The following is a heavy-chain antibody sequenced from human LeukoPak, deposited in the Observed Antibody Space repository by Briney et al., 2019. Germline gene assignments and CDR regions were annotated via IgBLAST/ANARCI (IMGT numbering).Heavy chain of an antibody. CDR2: LYYTGST. J-gene: IGHJ4*02. Sequence: SETLSLTCAVYGGTFSGYYWSWIRQPPGKGLEWIGYLYYTGSTNYNPSLKSRVTISVDTSKNQFSLKLSSVTAADTAVYFCARGANSGYDRGPFDYWGQGTLVTVSS. CDR1: GGTFSGYY. V-gene: IGHV4-59*01. CDR3: ARGANSGYDRGPFDY. D-gene: IGHD5-12*01.